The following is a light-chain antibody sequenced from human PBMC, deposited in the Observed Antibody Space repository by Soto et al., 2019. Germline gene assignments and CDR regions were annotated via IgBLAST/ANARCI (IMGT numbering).Light chain of an antibody. CDR1: QDVASNY. CDR2: GAS. Sequence: ERVLTQSPGTLSLSPGEIATLSCSASQDVASNYLAWYQQKPGQAPRLIIYGASKRATGIPDRFSGSGSGPDFSLTTGGLEHDDLEVDDCQQYGRSSTVGGGNKVELK. V-gene: IGKV3-20*01. CDR3: QQYGRSST. J-gene: IGKJ4*01.